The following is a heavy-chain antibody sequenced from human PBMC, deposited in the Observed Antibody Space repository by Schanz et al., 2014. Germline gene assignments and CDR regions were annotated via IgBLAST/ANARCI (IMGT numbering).Heavy chain of an antibody. CDR2: ISGSGAST. CDR3: AKQHIVRGVIYLNWFDS. V-gene: IGHV3-23*01. CDR1: GFSFGNYG. Sequence: EVQLLESGGGLVQPGGSLRLSCEASGFSFGNYGMSWVRQAPGKGLEWVSGISGSGASTYYADSVKGRFTISRDNAKNSLFLQMNSLRAEDTAVYYCAKQHIVRGVIYLNWFDSWGQGTLVTVSS. J-gene: IGHJ5*01. D-gene: IGHD3-10*01.